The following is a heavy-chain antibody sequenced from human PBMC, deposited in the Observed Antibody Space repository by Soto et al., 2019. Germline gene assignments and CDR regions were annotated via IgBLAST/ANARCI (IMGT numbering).Heavy chain of an antibody. V-gene: IGHV1-69*01. J-gene: IGHJ4*02. CDR2: ITPMFGTP. D-gene: IGHD3-22*01. Sequence: QVQLVQSGAEVKKPGSSVKVSCKASGGTFSRYTITWVRQAPGQGLEWMGGITPMFGTPNYAQKFPGRVTITADASTSTAYMELSSLRSEDTAMYYCARDGTLYDSSAYYYLYWGQGTLVTVSS. CDR1: GGTFSRYT. CDR3: ARDGTLYDSSAYYYLY.